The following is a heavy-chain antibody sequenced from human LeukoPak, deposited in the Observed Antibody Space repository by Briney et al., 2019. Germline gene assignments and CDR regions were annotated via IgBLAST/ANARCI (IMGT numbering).Heavy chain of an antibody. V-gene: IGHV3-30*18. J-gene: IGHJ5*02. CDR1: GFTFSSYG. D-gene: IGHD1-26*01. CDR2: ISYDGSIK. Sequence: PGRSLRLSCAASGFTFSSYGMHWVRQAPGRGLEWVAFISYDGSIKKYADSVKGRFTISRDNSKNTLYLQMNSLRDEDTAVYYCAKGAKRVVGATTHWFDPWGQGTLVTVSS. CDR3: AKGAKRVVGATTHWFDP.